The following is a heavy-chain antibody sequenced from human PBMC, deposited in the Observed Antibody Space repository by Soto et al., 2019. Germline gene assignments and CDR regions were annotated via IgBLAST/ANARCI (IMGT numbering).Heavy chain of an antibody. CDR1: GFTFSSYA. D-gene: IGHD5-18*01. CDR3: ARVAAMASY. Sequence: GGSLRLSCAASGFTFSSYAMHWVRQAPGKGLEWVAVISYDGSNKYYADSVKGRFTISRDNAKNSLYLQMNGLRAEDTAVYYCARVAAMASYWGQGTLVAVSS. J-gene: IGHJ4*02. V-gene: IGHV3-30-3*01. CDR2: ISYDGSNK.